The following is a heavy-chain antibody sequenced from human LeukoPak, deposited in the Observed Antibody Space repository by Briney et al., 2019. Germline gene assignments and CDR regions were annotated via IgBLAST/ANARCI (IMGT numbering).Heavy chain of an antibody. CDR3: ARAPDYGDSPYFDY. CDR1: GGSIGTTNYY. V-gene: IGHV4-39*01. Sequence: SETLSLTCTVSGGSIGTTNYYWGWLRQPPGKGLEWIGSIYYSETTYDNPSLESRVTISIETSKNQFSLKLSSVTAADTAVYYCARAPDYGDSPYFDYWGQGTLVTVSS. J-gene: IGHJ4*02. CDR2: IYYSETT. D-gene: IGHD4-17*01.